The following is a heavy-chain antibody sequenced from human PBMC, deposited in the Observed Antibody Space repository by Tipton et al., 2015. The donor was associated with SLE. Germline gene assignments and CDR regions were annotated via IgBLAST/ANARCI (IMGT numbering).Heavy chain of an antibody. CDR2: ISASGSDT. D-gene: IGHD5/OR15-5a*01. CDR1: GFTFSTYN. V-gene: IGHV3-23*01. CDR3: AKARLGLVVASTYDY. J-gene: IGHJ4*02. Sequence: SLRLSCAASGFTFSTYNMNWVRQAPGKGLEWVSAISASGSDTYYADSVKGRFTISRDNSKNTLYLQMNSLRAEDTAVYYCAKARLGLVVASTYDYWGQGTLVPVSS.